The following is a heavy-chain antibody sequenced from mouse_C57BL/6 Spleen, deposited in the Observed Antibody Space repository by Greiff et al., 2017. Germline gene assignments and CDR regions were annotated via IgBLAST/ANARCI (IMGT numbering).Heavy chain of an antibody. D-gene: IGHD2-5*01. CDR2: LDPEDGDT. Sequence: VQLQQSGAELVRPGASVTLSCTASGFNIKDYYMHWVKQRPEQGLEWVGRLDPEDGDTEYAPKFQGKATMTADKSSNTAYLQLSSLTSEDTAVYYCTTPLYSNYGYFDVWGTGTTVTVSS. CDR1: GFNIKDYY. J-gene: IGHJ1*03. CDR3: TTPLYSNYGYFDV. V-gene: IGHV14-1*01.